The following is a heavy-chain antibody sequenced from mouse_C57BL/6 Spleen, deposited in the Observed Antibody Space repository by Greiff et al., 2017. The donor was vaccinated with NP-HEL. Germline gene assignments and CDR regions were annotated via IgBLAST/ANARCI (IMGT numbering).Heavy chain of an antibody. CDR2: ISYDGSN. CDR3: ARDQLGWYFDV. J-gene: IGHJ1*03. V-gene: IGHV3-6*01. CDR1: GYSITSGYY. D-gene: IGHD4-1*02. Sequence: EVQLQESGPGLVKPSQSLSLTCSVTGYSITSGYYWNWIRQFPGNKLEWMGYISYDGSNNYNPSLNNRISITRDTSKNQFFLKLNSVTTEDTATYYCARDQLGWYFDVWGTGTTVTVSS.